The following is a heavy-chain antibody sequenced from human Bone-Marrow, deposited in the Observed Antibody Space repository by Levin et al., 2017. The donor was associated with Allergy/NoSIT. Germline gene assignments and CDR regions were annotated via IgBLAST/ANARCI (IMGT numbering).Heavy chain of an antibody. CDR1: GFTFSFYA. V-gene: IGHV3-30-3*01. Sequence: GGSLRLSCAASGFTFSFYAMHWVRQAPGKGLEWVAVMSYDGNNIYYADSVKGRFTISRDNSKNTLYLQMNSLRPEDTAVYCCARDPAITGSLEGFDPWGQGTLVTVSS. CDR2: MSYDGNNI. D-gene: IGHD1-20*01. CDR3: ARDPAITGSLEGFDP. J-gene: IGHJ5*02.